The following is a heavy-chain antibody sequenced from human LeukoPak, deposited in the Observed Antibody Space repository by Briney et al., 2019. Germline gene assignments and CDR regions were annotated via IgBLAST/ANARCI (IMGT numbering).Heavy chain of an antibody. CDR3: AREYSASEH. J-gene: IGHJ1*01. Sequence: GASVKVSCRASGYNFVGYYLHWVRQAPGQGLEWMAWIDPYTGNTHYAQRFQDRITVTRDTSLSTTYMELNWLTSDDTALYYCAREYSASEHWGQGTLVTVSS. CDR1: GYNFVGYY. V-gene: IGHV1-2*02. CDR2: IDPYTGNT. D-gene: IGHD5-12*01.